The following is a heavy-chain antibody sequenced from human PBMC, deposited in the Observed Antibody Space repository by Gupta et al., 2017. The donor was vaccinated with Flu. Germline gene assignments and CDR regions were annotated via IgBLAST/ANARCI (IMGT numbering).Heavy chain of an antibody. J-gene: IGHJ5*02. CDR2: IYNSDRT. D-gene: IGHD6-19*01. CDR1: GGPISSGSFY. CDR3: ARADVGYSTGLYWFDL. Sequence: QVQLQESGPGLVKASQTLSLTCTVSGGPISSGSFYWSWVRQPAGEGLEWIGRIYNSDRTDYNPSLKGRVTMSLDTSQNQLSMRLNSVTAADTAVYYCARADVGYSTGLYWFDLWGKGTLVTVSS. V-gene: IGHV4-61*02.